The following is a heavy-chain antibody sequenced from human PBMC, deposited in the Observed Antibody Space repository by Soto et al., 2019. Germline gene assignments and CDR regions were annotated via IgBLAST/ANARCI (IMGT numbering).Heavy chain of an antibody. CDR2: ISSSGTTI. CDR1: GFTFSSYE. V-gene: IGHV3-48*03. D-gene: IGHD3-3*01. J-gene: IGHJ6*02. Sequence: PGGSLRLSCAASGFTFSSYEMNWVRQAPGKGLDWVSYISSSGTTIYYADSVEGRFTISRDNANNSLYLQMNSLRAEDTAVYYCARISIYDASGHYPYYRGLDVWGQGTTVTVS. CDR3: ARISIYDASGHYPYYRGLDV.